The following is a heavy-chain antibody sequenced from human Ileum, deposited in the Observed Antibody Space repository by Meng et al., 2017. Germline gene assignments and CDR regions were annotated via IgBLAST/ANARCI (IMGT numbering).Heavy chain of an antibody. V-gene: IGHV1-18*01. D-gene: IGHD1-1*01. CDR1: GYTFTTYG. CDR2: MNTDKGNT. J-gene: IGHJ4*02. CDR3: AREGAYNGGDY. Sequence: QVQLVQSGAELKKPGASAQVSCKASGYTFTTYGISWVRQAPGQGLEWMGWMNTDKGNTNYAQKFQGRVTMTRDTSTSTAYMELRSLRSDDTAVYYCAREGAYNGGDYWGQGTLVTVSS.